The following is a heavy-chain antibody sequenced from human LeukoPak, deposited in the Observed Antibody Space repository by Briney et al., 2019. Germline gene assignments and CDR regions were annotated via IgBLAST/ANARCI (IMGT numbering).Heavy chain of an antibody. CDR1: GGSISSYY. CDR3: ARPLTATNFPFDY. J-gene: IGHJ4*02. V-gene: IGHV4-59*08. D-gene: IGHD2-15*01. Sequence: SETLSLTCTVSGGSISSYYWSWIRQPPGKGLEWIGYIYYSGSTSYNPSLKSRVTISADTSKNQFSLNMNSVTATDTAVYYCARPLTATNFPFDYWGQGTLVTVSS. CDR2: IYYSGST.